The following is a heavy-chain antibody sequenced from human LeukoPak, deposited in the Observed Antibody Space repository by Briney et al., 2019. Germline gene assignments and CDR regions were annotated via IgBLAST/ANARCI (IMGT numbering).Heavy chain of an antibody. Sequence: PGGSLRLSCAASGFTFSSYAMSWVRQAPGKGLEWVSVISGSGGSTNYADSVNGRFTISRDNSKNMLHLQMSSLRAEDTAVYYCAKDTFYYDSSGSPDYWGQGTLVTVSS. J-gene: IGHJ4*02. CDR3: AKDTFYYDSSGSPDY. D-gene: IGHD3-22*01. CDR2: ISGSGGST. CDR1: GFTFSSYA. V-gene: IGHV3-23*01.